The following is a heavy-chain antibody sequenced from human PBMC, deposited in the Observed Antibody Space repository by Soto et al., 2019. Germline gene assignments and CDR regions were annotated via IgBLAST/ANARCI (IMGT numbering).Heavy chain of an antibody. CDR2: ISSGGRHI. CDR3: ARDLGSGWTLDY. D-gene: IGHD6-19*01. V-gene: IGHV3-21*01. J-gene: IGHJ4*02. CDR1: GFTFSSYS. Sequence: GGSLRLSCAASGFTFSSYSMNWVRQAPGKGLEWVSGISSGGRHIFYADSVRGRFTISRDNGKNSLYLQMNSLRAEDMAVYYCARDLGSGWTLDYWGQGALVTVSS.